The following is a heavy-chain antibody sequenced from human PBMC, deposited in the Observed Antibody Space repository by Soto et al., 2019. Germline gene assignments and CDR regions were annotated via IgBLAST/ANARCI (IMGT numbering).Heavy chain of an antibody. CDR1: GGSFSGYY. V-gene: IGHV4-34*01. D-gene: IGHD3-10*01. CDR3: ARGLRRRRHYYGSGSYFHFDY. J-gene: IGHJ4*02. Sequence: PSETLSLTCAVYGGSFSGYYWSWIRQPPGKGLEWIGEINHSGSTNYNPSLKSRVTISVDTSKNQFSLKLSSVTAADTAVYYCARGLRRRRHYYGSGSYFHFDYWGQGTLVTVSS. CDR2: INHSGST.